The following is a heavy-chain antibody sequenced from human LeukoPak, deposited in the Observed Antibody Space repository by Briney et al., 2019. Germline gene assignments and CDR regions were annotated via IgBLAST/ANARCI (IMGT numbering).Heavy chain of an antibody. CDR3: ARLPWELTTRDY. Sequence: ASVKVSCKASGYTFTGYYMHWVRQAPGQGLEWMGWINPNSGGTNYAQKFQGRVTMTRDTSISTAYMELSRLRSDDTDVYYCARLPWELTTRDYWGQGTLVTVSS. D-gene: IGHD1-26*01. V-gene: IGHV1-2*02. CDR2: INPNSGGT. J-gene: IGHJ4*02. CDR1: GYTFTGYY.